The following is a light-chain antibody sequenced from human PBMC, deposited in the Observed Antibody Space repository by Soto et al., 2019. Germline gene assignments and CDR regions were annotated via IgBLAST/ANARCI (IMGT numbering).Light chain of an antibody. CDR3: QQYNYWPPKIT. CDR1: QSVPRSY. Sequence: EIVLTQSPGTLSLSPGERATLSCRASQSVPRSYLAWYQQKPGQAPRLLIYGTSSRATGIPDRFSGSGSGTDFTLTISSLQSEDFAVYYCQQYNYWPPKITFGQGTRLEI. CDR2: GTS. V-gene: IGKV3-20*01. J-gene: IGKJ5*01.